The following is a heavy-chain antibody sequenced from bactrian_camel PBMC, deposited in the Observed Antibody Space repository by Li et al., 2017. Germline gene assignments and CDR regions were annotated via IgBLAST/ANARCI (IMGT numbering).Heavy chain of an antibody. J-gene: IGHJ4*01. V-gene: IGHV3S53*01. Sequence: HVQLVESGGGSVQIGGSLRLACVVPEDILESYCMNWWRQAPGKERERVAVIDTDDITRYADSAKGRFTISQDSAKSTVYLQISSLEPEDTAMYYCAQRTRMLCGHYSWSQPSMFPRWGQGTQVTVS. CDR1: EDILESYC. CDR2: IDTDDIT. CDR3: AQRTRMLCGHYSWSQPSMFPR. D-gene: IGHD6*01.